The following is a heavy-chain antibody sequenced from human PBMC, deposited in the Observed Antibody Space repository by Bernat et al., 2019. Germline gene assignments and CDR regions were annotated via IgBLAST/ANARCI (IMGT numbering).Heavy chain of an antibody. CDR2: ISPILGTA. CDR3: AREVHWFDP. V-gene: IGHV1-69*06. D-gene: IGHD1-1*01. J-gene: IGHJ5*01. Sequence: QVQLVQSGAEVKKPGSSVKVSCKASGGTFSSYAISWVRRAPGQGLEWTGGISPILGTANYAQKIQCRVTITAGKSTSTAYMELSSLRSEDTAVYYCAREVHWFDPWGQVTLVTVSS. CDR1: GGTFSSYA.